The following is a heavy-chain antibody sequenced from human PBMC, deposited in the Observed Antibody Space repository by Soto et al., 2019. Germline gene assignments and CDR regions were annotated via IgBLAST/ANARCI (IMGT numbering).Heavy chain of an antibody. CDR2: IYSGGST. J-gene: IGHJ6*02. V-gene: IGHV3-53*01. CDR3: ARDLAYLGDFWSDYGPLGFLSGMDV. Sequence: PGGSLRLSCAASGFTFSSYSMNWVRQAPGKGLEWVSVIYSGGSTYYADSVKGRFTISRDNSKNTLYLQMNSLRAEDTAVYYCARDLAYLGDFWSDYGPLGFLSGMDVWGQGTTVTVSS. D-gene: IGHD3-3*01. CDR1: GFTFSSYS.